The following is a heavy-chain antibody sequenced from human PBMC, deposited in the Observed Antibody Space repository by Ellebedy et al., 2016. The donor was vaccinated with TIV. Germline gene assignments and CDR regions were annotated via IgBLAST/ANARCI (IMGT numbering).Heavy chain of an antibody. D-gene: IGHD2-8*02. CDR1: GFTFSSYW. Sequence: GESLKISCAASGFTFSSYWMNWVRQAPGKGLEWVANTKQDGSEKYYVDSVKGRFTISRDNAKNSVYLQMNSLRAEDTAVYYCRSGAADWGQGTLVTVSS. CDR2: TKQDGSEK. J-gene: IGHJ4*02. CDR3: RSGAAD. V-gene: IGHV3-7*01.